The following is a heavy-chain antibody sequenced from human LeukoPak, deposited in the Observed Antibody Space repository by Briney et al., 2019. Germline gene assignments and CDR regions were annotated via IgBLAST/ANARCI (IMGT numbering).Heavy chain of an antibody. J-gene: IGHJ1*01. D-gene: IGHD6-13*01. V-gene: IGHV4-34*01. Sequence: PSETLSLTCAVYGGSLIDHYWNWIRQPPGKGLEWIGEINHSGSTKYNPSLKSRVTLSVDTSKNQFSLNLNSVTAAGTAVYYCARGNIAAAVKYWGQGTLVTVSS. CDR2: INHSGST. CDR3: ARGNIAAAVKY. CDR1: GGSLIDHY.